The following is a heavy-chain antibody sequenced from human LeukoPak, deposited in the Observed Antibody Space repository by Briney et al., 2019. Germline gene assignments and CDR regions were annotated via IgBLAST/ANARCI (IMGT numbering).Heavy chain of an antibody. CDR3: ARCGEGVDY. Sequence: PGGSLRLSCAASGFTFSSYAMSWVRQAPGKGLEWVSTITGNGISTYYADSVKGRFTISRDNSKNTLYLRMNSVRAEDTAVYYCARCGEGVDYWGQGTLVTVSS. CDR2: ITGNGIST. J-gene: IGHJ4*02. V-gene: IGHV3-23*01. D-gene: IGHD2-21*01. CDR1: GFTFSSYA.